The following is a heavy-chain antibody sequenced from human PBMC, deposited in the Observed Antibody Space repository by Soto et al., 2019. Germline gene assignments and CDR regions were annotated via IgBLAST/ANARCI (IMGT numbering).Heavy chain of an antibody. CDR2: IAAAGDT. Sequence: VQLVESGGGLVQPGGSLRLSCAASGFTLSGYEMHWVRQLTGKRLEWVSGIAAAGDTFYSGFVKGRFTISTEDAKNSLLLQTVRPGAADTAFFYCVRTRGNRIAAAGAYCIDSWGQGTLVTVSS. CDR1: GFTLSGYE. J-gene: IGHJ5*01. D-gene: IGHD6-13*01. V-gene: IGHV3-13*04. CDR3: VRTRGNRIAAAGAYCIDS.